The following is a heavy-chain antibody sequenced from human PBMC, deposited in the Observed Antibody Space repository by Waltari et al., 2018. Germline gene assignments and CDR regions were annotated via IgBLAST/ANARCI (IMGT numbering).Heavy chain of an antibody. D-gene: IGHD6-13*01. CDR3: ASPRVGSSWWRTFDY. CDR1: GYTFTSYA. J-gene: IGHJ4*02. CDR2: INAGNGNT. V-gene: IGHV1-3*01. Sequence: QVPLVQSGAEVKKPGASVKVSCKASGYTFTSYAMHWVRPAPGQRREWMGWINAGNGNTKYSQKFQGRVTITRDTSASTAYMELSSLRSEDTAVYYCASPRVGSSWWRTFDYWGQGTLVTVSS.